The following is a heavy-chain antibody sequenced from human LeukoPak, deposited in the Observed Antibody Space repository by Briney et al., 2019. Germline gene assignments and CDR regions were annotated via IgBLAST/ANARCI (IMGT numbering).Heavy chain of an antibody. Sequence: SETLSLTCTASGGSISSYYWSWIRQPPGKGLEWIGYIYYSGSTNYKPSLKSRVTISVDTSKNQFSLKVSSVTAADTAVYYCARGSSLQTNFDYWGQGTLVTVSS. V-gene: IGHV4-59*01. CDR1: GGSISSYY. CDR2: IYYSGST. D-gene: IGHD4-11*01. CDR3: ARGSSLQTNFDY. J-gene: IGHJ4*02.